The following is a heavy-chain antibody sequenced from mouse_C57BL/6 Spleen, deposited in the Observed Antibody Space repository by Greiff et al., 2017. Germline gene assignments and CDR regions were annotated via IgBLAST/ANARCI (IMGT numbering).Heavy chain of an antibody. J-gene: IGHJ3*01. V-gene: IGHV1-26*01. Sequence: VQLQQSGPELVKPGASVKISCKASGYTFTDYYMNWVKQSHGKSLEWIGDINPNNGGTRYNQKFKGKATLTVDKSSSTAYMELRSLTSEDAAVYYCERFLLGFAYWGQGTLVTVSA. CDR1: GYTFTDYY. CDR3: ERFLLGFAY. CDR2: INPNNGGT.